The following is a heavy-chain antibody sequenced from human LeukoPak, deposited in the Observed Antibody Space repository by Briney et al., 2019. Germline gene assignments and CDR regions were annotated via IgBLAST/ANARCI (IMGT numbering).Heavy chain of an antibody. CDR3: ARDRRKMAVDY. CDR2: IRAYNGNT. Sequence: ASVKVSCKASGYTFTSYDFSWVRQAPAQALEWMGWIRAYNGNTNYAQKLQGRVTMTTDTSTSTAYMELRSLRSDDTAVYYCARDRRKMAVDYWGQGTLVTVSS. D-gene: IGHD5-24*01. J-gene: IGHJ4*02. CDR1: GYTFTSYD. V-gene: IGHV1-18*01.